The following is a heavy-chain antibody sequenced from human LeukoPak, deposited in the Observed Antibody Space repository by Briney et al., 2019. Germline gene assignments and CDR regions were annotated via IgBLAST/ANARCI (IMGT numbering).Heavy chain of an antibody. CDR2: INSDGSST. J-gene: IGHJ3*01. V-gene: IGHV3-74*01. D-gene: IGHD2-21*01. CDR1: GFTFSSYW. Sequence: GGSLRLSCAASGFTFSSYWMHWVRQAPGKGLVWVSRINSDGSSTSYADSVKGRFTISRDNAKNTLYLQMNSLRAEDTAVYYCAKEKDTIYFDLWGQGTLVTVSA. CDR3: AKEKDTIYFDL.